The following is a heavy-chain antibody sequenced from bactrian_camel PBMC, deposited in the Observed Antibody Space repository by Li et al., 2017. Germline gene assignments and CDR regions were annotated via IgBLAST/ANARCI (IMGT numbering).Heavy chain of an antibody. CDR1: SHTINC. CDR2: IATRTSTT. CDR3: AVSLRPGYGGICPSLGYNY. V-gene: IGHV3S53*01. Sequence: HVQLVESGGGSVQAGGSLRLSCAASSHTINCMGWFRQAPGKEREGVAAIATRTSTTYYADSVRGRFIVSQDKAKKTVYLQMNSLKPDDTAMYYCAVSLRPGYGGICPSLGYNYWGQGTQVTVS. D-gene: IGHD6*01. J-gene: IGHJ4*01.